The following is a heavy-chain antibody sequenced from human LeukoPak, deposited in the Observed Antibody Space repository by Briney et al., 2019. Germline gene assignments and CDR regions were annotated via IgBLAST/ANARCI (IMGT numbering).Heavy chain of an antibody. V-gene: IGHV4-38-2*02. Sequence: SETLSLTCTVSGYSISSGYHWGWIRQPPGKGLEWIGRIYTSGSTNYNASLKSRVTMSVDTSRNQFSLKLTSVTAADTAVYYCAREGMFPTNYFDYWGQGTLVTVSS. CDR2: IYTSGST. CDR1: GYSISSGYH. J-gene: IGHJ4*02. D-gene: IGHD3-10*01. CDR3: AREGMFPTNYFDY.